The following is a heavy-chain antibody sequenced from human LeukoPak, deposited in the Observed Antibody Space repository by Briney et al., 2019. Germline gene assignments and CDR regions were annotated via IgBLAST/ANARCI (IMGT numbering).Heavy chain of an antibody. CDR1: VGSISRYY. J-gene: IGHJ5*02. D-gene: IGHD6-13*01. CDR2: IYYSGST. CDR3: ARAKGGYSSSWLALPNWFDP. Sequence: PSQTLSLTCAVSVGSISRYYWSCIRHPPGKGLEWSGDIYYSGSTKYNPSLNSRVTISVDTSNNQISLKLSSVTAPDTAVYDSARAKGGYSSSWLALPNWFDPWGQGTLVTVS. V-gene: IGHV4-59*12.